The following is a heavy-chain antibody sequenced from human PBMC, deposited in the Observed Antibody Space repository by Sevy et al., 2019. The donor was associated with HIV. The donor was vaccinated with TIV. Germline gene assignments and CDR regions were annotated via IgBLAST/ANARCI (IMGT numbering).Heavy chain of an antibody. CDR3: ARGGLTYYYDSSGSNSVYLDY. V-gene: IGHV1-46*01. CDR1: GYTFTSYY. Sequence: ASVKVSCKASGYTFTSYYMHWVRQAPGQGLEWMGIINPSGGSTSYAQKFQGRVTMSRDTSTSSVYMELSRLRSEDTVVYYCARGGLTYYYDSSGSNSVYLDYWGQGALVTVSS. D-gene: IGHD3-22*01. J-gene: IGHJ4*02. CDR2: INPSGGST.